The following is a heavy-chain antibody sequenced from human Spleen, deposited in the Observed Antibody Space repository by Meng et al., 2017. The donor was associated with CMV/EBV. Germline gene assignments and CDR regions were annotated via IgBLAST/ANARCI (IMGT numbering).Heavy chain of an antibody. CDR2: IIPIFGTA. CDR1: GYTFTSYG. Sequence: QVPLVPSGAEVKQPGASVKVACKASGYTFTSYGISWVRQAPGQGLEWMGGIIPIFGTANYAQKFQGRVTITADESTSTAYMELSSLRSEDTAVYYCARGVYDSSGPFDYWGQGTLVTVSS. J-gene: IGHJ4*02. CDR3: ARGVYDSSGPFDY. D-gene: IGHD3-22*01. V-gene: IGHV1-69*13.